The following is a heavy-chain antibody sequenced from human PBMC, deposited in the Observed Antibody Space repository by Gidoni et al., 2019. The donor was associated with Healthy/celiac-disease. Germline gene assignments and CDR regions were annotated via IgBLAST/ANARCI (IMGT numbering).Heavy chain of an antibody. CDR2: TRNKANSYTT. Sequence: EVQLVESGGGLVQPGGSLRLACAASGFTFSDHYMDWVRQAPGRGLEWVGRTRNKANSYTTEYAASVKGRFTISREDSKNSLYLQMNSLKTEYTAVYYCARDFTHGSGSYYPLGYWGQGTLVTVSS. J-gene: IGHJ4*02. V-gene: IGHV3-72*01. D-gene: IGHD3-10*01. CDR3: ARDFTHGSGSYYPLGY. CDR1: GFTFSDHY.